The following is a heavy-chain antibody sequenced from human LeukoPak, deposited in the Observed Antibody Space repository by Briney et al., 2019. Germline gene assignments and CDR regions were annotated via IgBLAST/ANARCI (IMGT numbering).Heavy chain of an antibody. CDR1: GFTFSSYA. J-gene: IGHJ4*02. V-gene: IGHV3-64*01. CDR3: ARDYDILTGYYNVMGY. Sequence: GGSLRLSCAASGFTFSSYAMHWVRQAPGKGLEYVSAISRNGGSTYYANSVKGRFTISRDNSKNTLYLQMGSLRAEDMAVYYCARDYDILTGYYNVMGYWGQGTLVTVSS. D-gene: IGHD3-9*01. CDR2: ISRNGGST.